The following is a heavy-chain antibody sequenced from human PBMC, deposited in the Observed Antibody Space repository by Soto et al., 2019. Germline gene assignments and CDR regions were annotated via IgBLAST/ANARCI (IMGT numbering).Heavy chain of an antibody. D-gene: IGHD6-19*01. Sequence: PSETLSLTCTVSGGSISSGDYYWSWIRQPPGKGLEWIGYIYYSGSTYYNPSLKSRVTISVDTSKNKFSLKLSSVTAADTAVYYCDREGVGYSSGRPLDYWGQGTLVTVSS. J-gene: IGHJ4*02. CDR3: DREGVGYSSGRPLDY. CDR2: IYYSGST. V-gene: IGHV4-30-4*01. CDR1: GGSISSGDYY.